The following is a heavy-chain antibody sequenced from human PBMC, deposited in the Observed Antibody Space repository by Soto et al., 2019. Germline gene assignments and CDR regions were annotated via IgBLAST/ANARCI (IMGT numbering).Heavy chain of an antibody. J-gene: IGHJ6*02. V-gene: IGHV3-30*18. CDR1: GFTFSSYG. Sequence: QVQLVESGGGVVQPGRSLRLSCEASGFTFSSYGMHWVRQAPGKGLEWVAVISYDGSTKYYADSVKGRFTISRDNSKNTPYLQMNSLRAEDTAVYYCAKSRGSGNNGMDVWGQGTTVTVSS. D-gene: IGHD3-10*01. CDR3: AKSRGSGNNGMDV. CDR2: ISYDGSTK.